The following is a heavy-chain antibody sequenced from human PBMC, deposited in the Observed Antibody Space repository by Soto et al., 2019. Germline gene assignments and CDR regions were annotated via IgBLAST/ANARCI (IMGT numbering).Heavy chain of an antibody. CDR2: ISGSGGTI. CDR3: ARETGLRSSGWSYYFDF. D-gene: IGHD6-19*01. J-gene: IGHJ4*02. V-gene: IGHV3-48*02. Sequence: EVQLVESGGGLVQPGGSLRLSCAASGFTLSSYSMHWVRQAPGKGLEWVSYISGSGGTIYYADSVKGRFTISSDNAKNSLYVQMNSLRDEDPAVYFCARETGLRSSGWSYYFDFWGQGTLVTVSS. CDR1: GFTLSSYS.